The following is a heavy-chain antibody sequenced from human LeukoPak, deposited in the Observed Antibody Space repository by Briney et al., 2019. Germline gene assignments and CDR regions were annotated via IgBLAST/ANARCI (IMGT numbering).Heavy chain of an antibody. V-gene: IGHV4-34*01. J-gene: IGHJ4*02. CDR3: ARELRLGELFDY. Sequence: PSETLSLTCDVYGGSFSGYYWSWIRQPPEKGLEWIGEINHSGSTNYNPSLKSRVTISVDTSKNQFSLKLSSVTAADTAVYYCARELRLGELFDYWGQGTLVTVSS. D-gene: IGHD3-16*01. CDR2: INHSGST. CDR1: GGSFSGYY.